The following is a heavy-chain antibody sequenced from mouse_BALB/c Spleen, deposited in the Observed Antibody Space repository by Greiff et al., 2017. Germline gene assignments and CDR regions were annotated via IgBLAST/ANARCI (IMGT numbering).Heavy chain of an antibody. D-gene: IGHD2-2*01. Sequence: EVQLVESGGGLVKPGGSLKLSCAASGFTFSSYAMSWVRQTPEKRLEWVATISSGGSYTYYPDSVKGRFTISRDNAKNTLYLQMSSLRSEDTAMYYCARQGDGYDENFDVWGAGTTVTVSS. CDR1: GFTFSSYA. V-gene: IGHV5-9-3*01. CDR3: ARQGDGYDENFDV. CDR2: ISSGGSYT. J-gene: IGHJ1*01.